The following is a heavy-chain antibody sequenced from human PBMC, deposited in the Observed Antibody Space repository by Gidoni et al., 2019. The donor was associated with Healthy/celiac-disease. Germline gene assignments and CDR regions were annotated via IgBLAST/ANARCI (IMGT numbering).Heavy chain of an antibody. CDR1: GFTFSSYS. CDR2: ISSSSSTI. CDR3: AREGVVGATEYDY. V-gene: IGHV3-48*02. J-gene: IGHJ4*02. D-gene: IGHD1-26*01. Sequence: EVQLVESGGGLVQPGGSLSLSCAASGFTFSSYSMNWVRQAPGKGLEWVSYISSSSSTIYYADSVKGRFTIFRDNAKNSLYLQMNSLRDEDTAVYYCAREGVVGATEYDYWGQGTLVTVSS.